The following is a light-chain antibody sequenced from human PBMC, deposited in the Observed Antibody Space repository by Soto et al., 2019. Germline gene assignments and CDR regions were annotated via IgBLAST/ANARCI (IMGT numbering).Light chain of an antibody. J-gene: IGKJ3*01. CDR1: QDISNY. CDR3: QQYRNLPPT. Sequence: DIQMTQSPSSLSASVGDRVTITCQASQDISNYLNWYRQKPGKAPKLLIYDASKLETGVPSRFSGSGYGTDFTFTISSLQPEDIATYYCQQYRNLPPTFGPGTKVEIK. CDR2: DAS. V-gene: IGKV1-33*01.